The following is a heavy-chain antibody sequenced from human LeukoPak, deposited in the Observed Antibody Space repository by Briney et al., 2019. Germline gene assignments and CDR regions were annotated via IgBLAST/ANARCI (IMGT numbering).Heavy chain of an antibody. Sequence: GGSLRLSCAASGFTFSSYAMSWVRQAPGKGLEWVSFISGISSNTYYADSVKGRFTFSRDSSKNTLYLEMNSLRADDTAVYYCARGGLAVAGAIDYWGPGTLVTVSS. J-gene: IGHJ4*02. CDR2: ISGISSNT. CDR3: ARGGLAVAGAIDY. D-gene: IGHD6-13*01. V-gene: IGHV3-23*01. CDR1: GFTFSSYA.